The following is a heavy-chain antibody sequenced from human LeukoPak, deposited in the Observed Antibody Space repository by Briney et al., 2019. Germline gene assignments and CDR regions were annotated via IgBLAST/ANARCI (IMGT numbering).Heavy chain of an antibody. J-gene: IGHJ6*03. CDR1: GCSISSSSYY. V-gene: IGHV4-39*01. CDR3: ARHPYYYYYMDV. Sequence: SETLSLTCSVSGCSISSSSYYWVWIPQPPGKGLEWIGSIYYSGSTYYNPSLKSRVTISVDMSKKPFSLNLNSVTAADTAVYYCARHPYYYYYMDVWGKGTTVTVSS. CDR2: IYYSGST.